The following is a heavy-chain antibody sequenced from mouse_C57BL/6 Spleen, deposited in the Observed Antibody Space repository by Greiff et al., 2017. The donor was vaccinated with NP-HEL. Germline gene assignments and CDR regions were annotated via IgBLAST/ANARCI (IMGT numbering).Heavy chain of an antibody. CDR1: GFTFSDYG. V-gene: IGHV5-17*01. D-gene: IGHD3-3*01. CDR2: ISSGSSTI. Sequence: VQLVESGGGLVKPGGSLKLSCAASGFTFSDYGMHWVRQAPEKGLEWVAYISSGSSTIYYADTVKGRFTISRDNAKNTLFLQMTSLRSEDTAMYYCARERGDVWFAYWGQGTLVTVSA. CDR3: ARERGDVWFAY. J-gene: IGHJ3*01.